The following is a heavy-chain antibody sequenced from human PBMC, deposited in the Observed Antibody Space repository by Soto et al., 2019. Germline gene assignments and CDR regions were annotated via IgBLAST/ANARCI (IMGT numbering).Heavy chain of an antibody. J-gene: IGHJ4*02. Sequence: EVQLLESGGGLVQPGGSLRLSCAASGFTFSSYTMSWVRQAPGKGLEWVSAISGSGGSTYYTDSVKGRFTISRDNSKNTLYLQMNSLRAEDTAIYYCAKTYDSSGYHVAYWGQGTLVTVSS. V-gene: IGHV3-23*01. CDR2: ISGSGGST. CDR1: GFTFSSYT. D-gene: IGHD3-22*01. CDR3: AKTYDSSGYHVAY.